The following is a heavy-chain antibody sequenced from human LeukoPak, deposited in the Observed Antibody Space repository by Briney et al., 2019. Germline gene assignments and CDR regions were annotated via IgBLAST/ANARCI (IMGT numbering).Heavy chain of an antibody. D-gene: IGHD6-6*01. V-gene: IGHV5-51*01. CDR1: GYSFTSYW. CDR2: IYPGDSDT. Sequence: GESLKISCKGSGYSFTSYWIGWVRQMPGKGLEWMGIIYPGDSDTRYSPSFQGQVTISADKSISTAYLQWSSLKASDTAMYYCARPGSSPTSGGEPAAFDIWGQGTMVTVSS. CDR3: ARPGSSPTSGGEPAAFDI. J-gene: IGHJ3*02.